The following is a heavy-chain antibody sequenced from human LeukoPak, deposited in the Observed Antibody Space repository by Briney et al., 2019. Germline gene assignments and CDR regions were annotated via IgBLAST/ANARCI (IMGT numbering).Heavy chain of an antibody. CDR2: IYYSGST. CDR3: ARVPLYYYDSSGYYFDY. CDR1: GGSISSGDYY. V-gene: IGHV4-30-4*01. Sequence: SETLSLTCTVSGGSISSGDYYWSWIRQPPGKGLKWIGYIYYSGSTYYNPSLKSRVTISVDTSKNQFSLKLSSVTAADTAVYYCARVPLYYYDSSGYYFDYWGQGTLVTVSS. D-gene: IGHD3-22*01. J-gene: IGHJ4*02.